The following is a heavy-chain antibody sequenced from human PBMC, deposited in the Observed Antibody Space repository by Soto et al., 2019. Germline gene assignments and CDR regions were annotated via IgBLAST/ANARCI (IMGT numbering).Heavy chain of an antibody. CDR2: ILYSGST. D-gene: IGHD2-15*01. CDR3: ARPQTGKGGGSQFDH. J-gene: IGHJ5*02. CDR1: GGCIGSGTSY. Sequence: XETLTLACTHYGGCIGSGTSYWGWIRQPPGKGLEWIGNILYSGSTYYNPSLKSRVTISVDTSKNQVSLRLTSVTAADTAVYYCARPQTGKGGGSQFDHWGQGTLVTVSS. V-gene: IGHV4-39*01.